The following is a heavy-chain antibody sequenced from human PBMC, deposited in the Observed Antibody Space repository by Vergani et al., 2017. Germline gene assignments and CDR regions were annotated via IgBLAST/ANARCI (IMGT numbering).Heavy chain of an antibody. CDR3: ARDPYVWVVGATDDAFDI. Sequence: EVQLLESGGGSAQPGESLRLSCVASGFTFTAHGLNWVRQAPGKGLEWVSGISGQNFRTHYADSVKGRFTISRDDSKNTVYLQINSLRAEDTAFYYCARDPYVWVVGATDDAFDIWGQGTMVTVSS. J-gene: IGHJ3*02. CDR1: GFTFTAHG. D-gene: IGHD1-26*01. CDR2: ISGQNFRT. V-gene: IGHV3-23*01.